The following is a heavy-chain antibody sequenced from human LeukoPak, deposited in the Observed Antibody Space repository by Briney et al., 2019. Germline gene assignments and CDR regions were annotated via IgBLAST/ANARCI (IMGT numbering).Heavy chain of an antibody. D-gene: IGHD4-17*01. Sequence: PSKTLSLTCTVSGGSVSSYYWSWIRQPPGKGLEWIGYIYYSGSTNYNPSLKSRVTISVDTSKNQFSPKLSSVTAADTAVYYCARDRIRYSHDAFDIWGQGTMVTVST. CDR3: ARDRIRYSHDAFDI. J-gene: IGHJ3*02. CDR1: GGSVSSYY. CDR2: IYYSGST. V-gene: IGHV4-59*02.